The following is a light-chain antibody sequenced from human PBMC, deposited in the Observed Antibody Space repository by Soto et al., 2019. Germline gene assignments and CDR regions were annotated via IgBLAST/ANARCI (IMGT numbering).Light chain of an antibody. J-gene: IGKJ3*01. CDR2: AAS. Sequence: DIQLTQSPSFLSASIGDRVTITCRASQGISNYLAWYQQKPGKAPKLLIFAASTLQSWVPSRFSGSGSGTEFTLTISSLQPEDFATYWCQQVNSSPFTFGPGTKVDIK. CDR1: QGISNY. V-gene: IGKV1-9*01. CDR3: QQVNSSPFT.